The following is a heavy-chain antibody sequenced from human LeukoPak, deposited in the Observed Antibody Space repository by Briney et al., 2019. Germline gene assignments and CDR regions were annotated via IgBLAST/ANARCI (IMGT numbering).Heavy chain of an antibody. CDR1: GFPFSSYE. CDR2: ISSSGRTI. J-gene: IGHJ4*02. V-gene: IGHV3-48*03. D-gene: IGHD2-8*01. CDR3: ARARSVYCTNGVCYSVYFDY. Sequence: GGSLRLSCAASGFPFSSYEMNWVRQAPGKGLEWVSYISSSGRTIYYADSVKGRFTISRDNAKNSLFLQMNSLRAEDTAVYYCARARSVYCTNGVCYSVYFDYWGQGTLVTVSS.